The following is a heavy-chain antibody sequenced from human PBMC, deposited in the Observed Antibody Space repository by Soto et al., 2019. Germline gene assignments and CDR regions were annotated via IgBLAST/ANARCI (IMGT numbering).Heavy chain of an antibody. V-gene: IGHV3-23*01. J-gene: IGHJ4*02. CDR1: GFTFSRVS. CDR2: ISATGGGT. CDR3: AKDRRAGGNSAFYFDF. D-gene: IGHD3-16*01. Sequence: GESLKISCEASGFTFSRVSMNWVRQVPGKGLEWVSLISATGGGTYYADSVKGRFTISRDNSHNTLYLQVHSLTAEDTAVYYCAKDRRAGGNSAFYFDFWGQGAQVTVSS.